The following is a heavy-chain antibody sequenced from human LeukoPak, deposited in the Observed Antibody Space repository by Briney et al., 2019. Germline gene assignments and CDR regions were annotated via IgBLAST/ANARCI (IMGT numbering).Heavy chain of an antibody. Sequence: SVTVSCKASGGTFTSYAISWGRQAPGQGHERMGGIIPIFGTANYAQKFQGRVTITTDESTSTAYMELSSLRSEDTAVYYCARDRDTAMVYWGQGTLVTVSS. CDR3: ARDRDTAMVY. J-gene: IGHJ4*02. V-gene: IGHV1-69*05. D-gene: IGHD5-18*01. CDR1: GGTFTSYA. CDR2: IIPIFGTA.